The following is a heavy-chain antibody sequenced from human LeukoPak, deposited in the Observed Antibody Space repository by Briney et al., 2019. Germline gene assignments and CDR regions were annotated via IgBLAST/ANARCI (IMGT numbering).Heavy chain of an antibody. CDR1: GGSISSYY. CDR2: IYYSGST. Sequence: SETLSLTCTVSGGSISSYYWSWIRQPPGGGLEWIGYIYYSGSTNYNPSLKRRVTISLDTSTSQFSLKLRSVTAADTAVYYCARSGLDSRYYFGMDVWGQGTTVTVSS. J-gene: IGHJ6*02. CDR3: ARSGLDSRYYFGMDV. V-gene: IGHV4-59*01. D-gene: IGHD5-12*01.